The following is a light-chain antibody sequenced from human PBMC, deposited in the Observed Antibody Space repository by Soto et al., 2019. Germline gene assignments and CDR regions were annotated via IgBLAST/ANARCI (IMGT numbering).Light chain of an antibody. J-gene: IGKJ1*01. Sequence: DIVMTQSPDSLAVSLGERATINCKSSQSVLYSSNNKNYLAWYQQKPGQPPKALIYWASTRESGVPDRFSGSGSVTDFTLTISSMQDEDVAVYYCQQYYTTPWTFGQGTKVEIK. V-gene: IGKV4-1*01. CDR1: QSVLYSSNNKNY. CDR2: WAS. CDR3: QQYYTTPWT.